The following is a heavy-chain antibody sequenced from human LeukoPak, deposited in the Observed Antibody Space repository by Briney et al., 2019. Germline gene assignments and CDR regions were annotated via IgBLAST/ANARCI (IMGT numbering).Heavy chain of an antibody. Sequence: GGSLRLSCAASGFTFSDYYMSWIRQAPGKGLEWVADIKKDGSVKEHVDSVKGRFTISRDNAKNSLYLQMDSLRAEDTAVYYCATYTHWVAGDVWGQGTTVSVSS. CDR2: IKKDGSVK. CDR1: GFTFSDYY. J-gene: IGHJ6*02. D-gene: IGHD7-27*01. CDR3: ATYTHWVAGDV. V-gene: IGHV3-7*01.